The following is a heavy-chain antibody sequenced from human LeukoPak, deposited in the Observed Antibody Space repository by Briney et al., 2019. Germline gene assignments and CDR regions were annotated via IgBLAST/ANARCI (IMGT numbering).Heavy chain of an antibody. J-gene: IGHJ6*02. V-gene: IGHV4-59*06. D-gene: IGHD5-24*01. CDR3: ARDKRGPKHYYYGMDV. CDR2: IYYSGSI. Sequence: SETLSLTCKVSGGSMTNYYWTWIRQHPGKGLEWIGYIYYSGSIYYNPSLKSRVTISVDTSKNQFSLKLSSVTAADTAVYYCARDKRGPKHYYYGMDVWGQGTTVTVS. CDR1: GGSMTNYY.